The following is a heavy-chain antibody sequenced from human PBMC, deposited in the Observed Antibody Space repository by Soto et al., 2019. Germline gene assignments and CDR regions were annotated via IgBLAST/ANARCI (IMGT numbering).Heavy chain of an antibody. V-gene: IGHV4-31*03. Sequence: TLSLTCTVSGGSISSGGYYWSWIRQHPGKGLEWIGYIYYSGSTYYNPSLKSRVTISVDTSKNQFSLKLSSVTAADTAVYYCARASYSSSSPPHYYYYYGMDVWGQGTTVT. J-gene: IGHJ6*02. CDR1: GGSISSGGYY. D-gene: IGHD6-6*01. CDR2: IYYSGST. CDR3: ARASYSSSSPPHYYYYYGMDV.